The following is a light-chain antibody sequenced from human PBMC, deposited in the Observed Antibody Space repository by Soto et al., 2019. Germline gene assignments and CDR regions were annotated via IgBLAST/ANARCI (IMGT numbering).Light chain of an antibody. J-gene: IGKJ1*01. Sequence: VLTQAPDTLSVSPGERATLSCRASQAINNNVAWYQLKDGQVPRLLIYGASTRAADVPARFSGGGSGTEFTLTISSLESEDFAVYFCQQYADRPRTFGQGTKVDIK. CDR1: QAINNN. V-gene: IGKV3-15*01. CDR2: GAS. CDR3: QQYADRPRT.